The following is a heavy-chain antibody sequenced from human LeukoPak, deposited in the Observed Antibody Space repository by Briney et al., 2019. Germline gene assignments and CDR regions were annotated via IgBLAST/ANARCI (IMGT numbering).Heavy chain of an antibody. V-gene: IGHV3-23*01. D-gene: IGHD4-17*01. CDR2: ISGSGGST. CDR3: AKDTLYGDYVDY. Sequence: GGSLRLSRAASGFTFRSYSMSWVRQAPGKGRAWVSAISGSGGSTYYADSVKGGFTIPRDNSKNTLYLQMNSLRAEDTAVHYCAKDTLYGDYVDYWGQGTLVTVSS. CDR1: GFTFRSYS. J-gene: IGHJ4*02.